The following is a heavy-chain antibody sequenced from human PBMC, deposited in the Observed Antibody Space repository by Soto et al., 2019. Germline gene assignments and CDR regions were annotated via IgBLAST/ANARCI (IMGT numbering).Heavy chain of an antibody. D-gene: IGHD2-2*01. J-gene: IGHJ4*02. Sequence: EVQLLESGGGLVQPGGSLRLSCAASGFIFNNYAMSWVRQGPGRGLEWVSAISGSGGSTYYADSVKGRFTISRDNSKNTLYLQMNSLRAEDTAVYYCAKASIVVVPAAFSDYWGQGTLVTVSS. CDR3: AKASIVVVPAAFSDY. CDR2: ISGSGGST. V-gene: IGHV3-23*01. CDR1: GFIFNNYA.